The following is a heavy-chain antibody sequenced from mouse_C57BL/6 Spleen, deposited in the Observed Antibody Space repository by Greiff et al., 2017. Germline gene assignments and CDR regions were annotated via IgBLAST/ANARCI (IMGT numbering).Heavy chain of an antibody. J-gene: IGHJ2*01. D-gene: IGHD1-1*01. Sequence: QVQLKQSGAELARPGASVKLSCKASGYTFTSYGISWVKQRTGQGLEWIGEIYPRSGNTYYNEKFKGKATLTADKSSSTAYMELRSLTSEDSAVXFCARPATTTVVAPYFDYWGQGTTLTVSS. V-gene: IGHV1-81*01. CDR1: GYTFTSYG. CDR2: IYPRSGNT. CDR3: ARPATTTVVAPYFDY.